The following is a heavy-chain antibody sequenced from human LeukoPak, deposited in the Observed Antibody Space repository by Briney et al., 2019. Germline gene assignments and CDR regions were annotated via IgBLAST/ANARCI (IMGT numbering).Heavy chain of an antibody. D-gene: IGHD5-18*01. Sequence: GGSLRLSCAASGFTVSSNYMSWVRQAPGKGLEWVSVIYSGGSTYYAGSVKGRFTISRDNSKNTLYLQMNSLRAEDTAVYYCAREQHSYGFHFDYWGQGTLVTVSS. CDR1: GFTVSSNY. V-gene: IGHV3-53*01. CDR2: IYSGGST. J-gene: IGHJ4*02. CDR3: AREQHSYGFHFDY.